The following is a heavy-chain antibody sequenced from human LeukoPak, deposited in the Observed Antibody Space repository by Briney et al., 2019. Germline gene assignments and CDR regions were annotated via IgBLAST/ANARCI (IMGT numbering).Heavy chain of an antibody. CDR2: ISSSGSTI. D-gene: IGHD6-19*01. V-gene: IGHV3-48*03. Sequence: GCLRLSCAASGVSFSSYEINWVRQAPGKGLEWVSYISSSGSTIYYADSVKGRFTISRDNAKNSLYLQMNSLRAEDTAVYYCAREVGGWYGGDAFDIWGQGTMVTVSS. CDR3: AREVGGWYGGDAFDI. CDR1: GVSFSSYE. J-gene: IGHJ3*02.